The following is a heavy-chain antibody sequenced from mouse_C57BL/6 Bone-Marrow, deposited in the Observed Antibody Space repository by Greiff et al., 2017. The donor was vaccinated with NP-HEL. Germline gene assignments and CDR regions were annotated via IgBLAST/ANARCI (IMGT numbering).Heavy chain of an antibody. Sequence: EVQLQESGPGLVKPSQSLSLTCSVTGYSITSGYYWNWIRQFPGNKLEWMGYISYDGSNNYNPSLKNRISITRDTSKNQFFLKLNSVTTEDTATYYCARGIRWLLHDYWGQGTTLTVSS. CDR2: ISYDGSN. J-gene: IGHJ2*01. D-gene: IGHD2-3*01. CDR3: ARGIRWLLHDY. CDR1: GYSITSGYY. V-gene: IGHV3-6*01.